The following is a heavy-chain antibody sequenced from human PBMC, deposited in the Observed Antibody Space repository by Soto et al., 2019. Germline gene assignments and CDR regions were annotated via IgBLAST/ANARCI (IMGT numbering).Heavy chain of an antibody. V-gene: IGHV1-2*02. CDR3: AKGGAIVAAGTRVYLYNAMDV. CDR1: GYTFTGYY. J-gene: IGHJ6*02. CDR2: INPNSGDT. Sequence: QAHLEQSGAEVKRPGASVKVSCKASGYTFTGYYVHWVRQAPGQGLEWMGWINPNSGDTYLAQRFQGRVTMNRDTSIGTAYMELRGLTSDDTAEYYCAKGGAIVAAGTRVYLYNAMDVWGQGTTVTVSS. D-gene: IGHD1-26*01.